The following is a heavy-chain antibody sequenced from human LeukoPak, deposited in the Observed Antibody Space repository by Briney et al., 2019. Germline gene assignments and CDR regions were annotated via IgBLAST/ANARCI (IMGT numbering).Heavy chain of an antibody. Sequence: ASVKVSCKASGYTFTSYGISWVRQAPGQGLEWMGWISAYNGNTNYAQKLQGRVTVTTDTSTSTAYMELRSLRSDDTAVYYCARDRRMIVVVRHMDVWGKGTTVTVSS. J-gene: IGHJ6*03. CDR1: GYTFTSYG. CDR2: ISAYNGNT. D-gene: IGHD3-22*01. V-gene: IGHV1-18*01. CDR3: ARDRRMIVVVRHMDV.